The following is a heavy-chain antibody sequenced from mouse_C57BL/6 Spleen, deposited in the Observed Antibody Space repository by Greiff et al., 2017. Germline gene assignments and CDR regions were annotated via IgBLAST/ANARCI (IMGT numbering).Heavy chain of an antibody. D-gene: IGHD2-3*01. Sequence: EVQRVESGPGLVKPSQSLSLTCSVTGYSITSGYYWNWIRQFPGNKLEWMGYISYDGSNNYNPSLKNRISITRDTSKNQFFLKLNSVTTEDTATYYCARGWLPFAYWGQGTLVTVSA. CDR1: GYSITSGYY. V-gene: IGHV3-6*01. CDR3: ARGWLPFAY. J-gene: IGHJ3*01. CDR2: ISYDGSN.